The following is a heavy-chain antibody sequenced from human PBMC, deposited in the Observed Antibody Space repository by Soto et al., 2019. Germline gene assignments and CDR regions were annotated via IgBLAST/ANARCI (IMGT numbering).Heavy chain of an antibody. CDR3: ARGFTAAGTLYYYGMDV. CDR2: FIPIFGTA. J-gene: IGHJ6*02. V-gene: IGHV1-69*06. CDR1: GGTFSSYA. D-gene: IGHD6-13*01. Sequence: QVQLVQSGAEVKKPGSSVKVSCKASGGTFSSYAISWVRQAPGQGLEWMEGFIPIFGTANYAQKFQGRVTITADKSTSTAYMELSSLRSEDTAVYSCARGFTAAGTLYYYGMDVWGQGTTVTVSS.